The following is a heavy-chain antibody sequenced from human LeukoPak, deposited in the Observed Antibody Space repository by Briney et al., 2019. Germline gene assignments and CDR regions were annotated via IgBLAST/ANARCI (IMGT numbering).Heavy chain of an antibody. CDR3: ASPRGDGSG. D-gene: IGHD6-19*01. J-gene: IGHJ4*02. CDR2: TYYYSGST. CDR1: GGSITSGTYY. V-gene: IGHV4-39*01. Sequence: PSETLSLTCTVSGGSITSGTYYWGWIRQPPGKGLEWIASTYYYSGSTYYNPSLKSLVTISVEKSKNQFSLKLSPLTAADTAMYYCASPRGDGSGWGQGTLVTVSS.